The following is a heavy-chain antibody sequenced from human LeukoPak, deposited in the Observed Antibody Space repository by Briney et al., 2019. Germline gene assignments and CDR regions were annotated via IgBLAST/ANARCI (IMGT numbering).Heavy chain of an antibody. Sequence: PGGSLRLSCAASGFTFSSYWMHWVRQAPGKGLVWVSRINSDGSNTSYADSVKGRFTISRDNAKNTLYLQMNSLRAEDTAVYYCARGGNWNWVYYFDYWGQGTLVTVSS. V-gene: IGHV3-74*01. CDR2: INSDGSNT. CDR1: GFTFSSYW. J-gene: IGHJ4*02. CDR3: ARGGNWNWVYYFDY. D-gene: IGHD1-7*01.